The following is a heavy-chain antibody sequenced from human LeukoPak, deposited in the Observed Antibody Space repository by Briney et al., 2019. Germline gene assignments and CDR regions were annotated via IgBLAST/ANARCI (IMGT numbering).Heavy chain of an antibody. CDR2: INSDGSST. J-gene: IGHJ4*02. CDR3: AKERGGEFDY. D-gene: IGHD2-21*01. Sequence: GGSLRLSCAASGFTFSSYWMHWVRQAPGKGMVWVSRINSDGSSTSYADSVKGRFTISRDNAKNTLYLQMNSLRGEDTAVYYCAKERGGEFDYWGQGTLVTVSS. V-gene: IGHV3-74*01. CDR1: GFTFSSYW.